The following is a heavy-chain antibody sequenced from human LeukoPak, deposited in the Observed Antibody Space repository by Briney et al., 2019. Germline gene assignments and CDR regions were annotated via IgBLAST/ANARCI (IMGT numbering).Heavy chain of an antibody. CDR3: ARTSIVGAIIPLDY. D-gene: IGHD1-26*01. V-gene: IGHV4-34*01. CDR2: INHSGST. J-gene: IGHJ4*02. Sequence: SETLSLTCAVYGGSFSGYCWSWIRQPPGKGLEWIGEINHSGSTNYNPSLKSRVTISVDTSKNQFSLKLSSVTAADTAVYYCARTSIVGAIIPLDYWGQGTLVTVSS. CDR1: GGSFSGYC.